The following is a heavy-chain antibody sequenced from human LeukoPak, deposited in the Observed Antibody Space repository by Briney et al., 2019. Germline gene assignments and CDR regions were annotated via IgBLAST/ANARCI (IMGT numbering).Heavy chain of an antibody. V-gene: IGHV1-18*01. CDR1: GYTFTSYG. Sequence: GASVKVSCKASGYTFTSYGISWVRQAPGQGLEWMGWISAYNGNTNCAQKLQGRVTMTTDTSTSTAYMELRSLRSDDTAVYYCARGGHTSSWYPEPFDIWGQGTMVTVSS. D-gene: IGHD6-13*01. CDR3: ARGGHTSSWYPEPFDI. CDR2: ISAYNGNT. J-gene: IGHJ3*02.